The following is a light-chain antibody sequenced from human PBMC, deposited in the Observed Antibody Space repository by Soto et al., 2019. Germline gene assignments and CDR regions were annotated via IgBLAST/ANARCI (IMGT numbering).Light chain of an antibody. V-gene: IGLV1-47*01. CDR1: SSNIGSNY. Sequence: QPVLTQPPSASGTPGQRVTISCSGSSSNIGSNYVYWYQQLPGTAPKLLIYRNNQRPPGVPDRFSGSKSGTSASLAISGLRSEDEADYYCAAWDDSLSVVFGGGTKLTVL. CDR2: RNN. J-gene: IGLJ2*01. CDR3: AAWDDSLSVV.